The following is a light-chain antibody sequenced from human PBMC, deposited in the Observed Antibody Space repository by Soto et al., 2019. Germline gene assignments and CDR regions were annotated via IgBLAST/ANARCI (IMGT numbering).Light chain of an antibody. CDR2: EVS. CDR1: SSDVGGYNY. CDR3: SSDAGNDKYV. V-gene: IGLV2-8*01. J-gene: IGLJ1*01. Sequence: LTQPPSASGSPGQSVTISCTGTSSDVGGYNYVSWYQHHPGKAPKLMIYEVSKRPSGVPDRFSGSKSGNTASLTVSGLQADDEADYYCSSDAGNDKYVFGSGTRSPS.